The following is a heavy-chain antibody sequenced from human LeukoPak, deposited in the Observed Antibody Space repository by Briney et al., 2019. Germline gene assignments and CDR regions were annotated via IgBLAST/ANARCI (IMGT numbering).Heavy chain of an antibody. CDR2: INPRGGSI. CDR3: ARVRYRLAETYIDY. J-gene: IGHJ4*02. D-gene: IGHD3-16*01. Sequence: GASVKVSCKASGYPFTSYYMHWVRQAPGQGLEWMGIINPRGGSISYAQKFQGRVTMTRDTSISTAYMELSRLRSDDTAVYYCARVRYRLAETYIDYWGQGTLVTVSS. CDR1: GYPFTSYY. V-gene: IGHV1-46*01.